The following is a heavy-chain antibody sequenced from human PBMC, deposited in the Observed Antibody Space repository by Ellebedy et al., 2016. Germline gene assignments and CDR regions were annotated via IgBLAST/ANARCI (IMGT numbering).Heavy chain of an antibody. V-gene: IGHV4-31*03. Sequence: SETLSLTCSVSGGSINNGAYYWSWIRQHPGKGLEWIGYIYYTGSTFYNPSLKSRVTISVDTSENQFSLRLTSVTAADTAVYFCAGGGPGGRNMAARTWGQGILVTVSS. CDR1: GGSINNGAYY. CDR3: AGGGPGGRNMAART. CDR2: IYYTGST. J-gene: IGHJ5*02. D-gene: IGHD1-14*01.